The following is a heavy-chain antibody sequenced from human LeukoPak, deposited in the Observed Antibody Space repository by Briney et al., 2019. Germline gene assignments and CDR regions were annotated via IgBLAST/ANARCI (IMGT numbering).Heavy chain of an antibody. CDR2: IYTSGST. V-gene: IGHV4-4*09. CDR3: ARRVQSGSYYDYYDMDV. D-gene: IGHD1-26*01. J-gene: IGHJ6*03. Sequence: PSETLSLTCTVSGGSISSYYWRWIRQPPGKGLEWIGYIYTSGSTNYNPSLKSRVTISVDTSKNQFSLKLSSVTAADTAVYYCARRVQSGSYYDYYDMDVWGKGTTVTVSS. CDR1: GGSISSYY.